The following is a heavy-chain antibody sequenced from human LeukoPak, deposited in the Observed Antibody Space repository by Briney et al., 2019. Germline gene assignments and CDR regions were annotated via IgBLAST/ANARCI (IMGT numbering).Heavy chain of an antibody. J-gene: IGHJ5*02. CDR3: AKTPSLWWFDP. D-gene: IGHD3-16*02. V-gene: IGHV3-23*01. CDR1: GFTLSTYA. CDR2: ISGSGGST. Sequence: GGSLRLSCAASGFTLSTYAMSWVRQAPGKGLEWVSSISGSGGSTYYADSVKGRFTISRDNSNNTLYLQINSLRAEDTAVYYCAKTPSLWWFDPWGQGTLVTVSS.